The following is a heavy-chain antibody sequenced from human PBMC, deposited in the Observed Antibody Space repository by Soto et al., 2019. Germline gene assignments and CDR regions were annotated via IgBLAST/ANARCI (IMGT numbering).Heavy chain of an antibody. V-gene: IGHV4-39*07. D-gene: IGHD4-4*01. J-gene: IGHJ4*02. Sequence: PSETLSLTCTVSGGSISSSGYYWGWIRQPPGKGLEWIGSIYYSGSTYYNPSLKSRVTISVDTSNNQFSLKLSSVTAADTAVYYCARGRDGAVTGHRVFDYWGQGTLVTVSS. CDR2: IYYSGST. CDR3: ARGRDGAVTGHRVFDY. CDR1: GGSISSSGYY.